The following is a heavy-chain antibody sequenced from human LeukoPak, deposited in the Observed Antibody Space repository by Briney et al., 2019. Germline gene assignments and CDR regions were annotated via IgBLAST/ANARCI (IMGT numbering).Heavy chain of an antibody. J-gene: IGHJ4*02. CDR3: TPHSGYDSSGYYY. CDR1: GFTFTNAW. D-gene: IGHD3-22*01. CDR2: IKSKIDGETT. V-gene: IGHV3-15*01. Sequence: GGSLRLSCVASGFTFTNAWMSWVRQAPGKGLEWVGRIKSKIDGETTDHAAPVKGRFTISRDDSKNTVHLQMNSLKTEDTAVHYCTPHSGYDSSGYYYWGQGTLVTVSS.